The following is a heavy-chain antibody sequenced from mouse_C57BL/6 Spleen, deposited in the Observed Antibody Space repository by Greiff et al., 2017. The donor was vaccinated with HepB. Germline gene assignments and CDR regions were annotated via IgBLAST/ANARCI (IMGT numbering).Heavy chain of an antibody. CDR3: ALYYGSSEPFDY. CDR2: IHPNSGST. D-gene: IGHD1-1*01. CDR1: GYTFTSYW. J-gene: IGHJ2*01. V-gene: IGHV1-64*01. Sequence: QVQLKQPGAELVKPGASVKLSCKASGYTFTSYWMHWVKQRPGQGLEWIGMIHPNSGSTNYNEKFKSKATLTVDKSSSTAYMQLSSLTSEDSAVYYCALYYGSSEPFDYWGQGTTLTVSS.